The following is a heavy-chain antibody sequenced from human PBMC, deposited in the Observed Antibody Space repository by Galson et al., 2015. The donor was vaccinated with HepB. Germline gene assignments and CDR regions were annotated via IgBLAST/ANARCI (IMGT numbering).Heavy chain of an antibody. CDR1: GFTFGDYA. CDR3: AKGRSGQPSGGNNWFDP. J-gene: IGHJ5*02. Sequence: SLRLSCAASGFTFGDYAMSWVRQAPGKGLEWVSGISGSGASTYYADSVKGRFTVSRDNSKNTLFLQMNSLRAEDTAVYYCAKGRSGQPSGGNNWFDPWGQGTLVTVSS. D-gene: IGHD3-3*01. V-gene: IGHV3-23*01. CDR2: ISGSGAST.